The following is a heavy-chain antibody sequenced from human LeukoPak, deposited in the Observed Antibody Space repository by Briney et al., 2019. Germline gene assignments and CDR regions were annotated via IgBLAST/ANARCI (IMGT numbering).Heavy chain of an antibody. CDR1: GILFSNTA. CDR3: GKDGGQYSSGPEFDP. CDR2: ISGGGERA. Sequence: GGSLRPSCAASGILFSNTAMNWARQSPGRGLEWVSAISGGGERAFYADSVKGRFTISRDNSKNILYLQMNSLTADDTAIYYCGKDGGQYSSGPEFDPRGQGALVTVSS. V-gene: IGHV3-23*01. J-gene: IGHJ5*02. D-gene: IGHD6-19*01.